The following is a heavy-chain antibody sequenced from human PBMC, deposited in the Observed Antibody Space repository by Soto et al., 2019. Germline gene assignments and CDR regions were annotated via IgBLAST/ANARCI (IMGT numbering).Heavy chain of an antibody. J-gene: IGHJ6*02. Sequence: ASETLSLTCTVSGGSISSYYWSWIRQPAGKGLEWIGRIYTSGSTNYNPSLKSRVTMSVDTSKNQFSLKLSSVTAADTAVYYCARDGSGYRSRASPMDVWGQGTTVTVSS. D-gene: IGHD3-22*01. CDR1: GGSISSYY. CDR2: IYTSGST. V-gene: IGHV4-4*07. CDR3: ARDGSGYRSRASPMDV.